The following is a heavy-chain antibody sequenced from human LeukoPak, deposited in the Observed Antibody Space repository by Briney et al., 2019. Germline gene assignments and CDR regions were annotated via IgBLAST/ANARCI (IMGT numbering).Heavy chain of an antibody. Sequence: GGSLRLSCEASGFTFSSYAMSWVRQAPGKGLEWVANIKQDGSEKYYVDSVKGRFTISRDNAKNSLYLQMNSLRAEDTAVYYCARDLIVVVPPDYYYYGMDVWGQGTTVTVSS. CDR1: GFTFSSYA. J-gene: IGHJ6*02. CDR2: IKQDGSEK. V-gene: IGHV3-7*01. CDR3: ARDLIVVVPPDYYYYGMDV. D-gene: IGHD2-2*01.